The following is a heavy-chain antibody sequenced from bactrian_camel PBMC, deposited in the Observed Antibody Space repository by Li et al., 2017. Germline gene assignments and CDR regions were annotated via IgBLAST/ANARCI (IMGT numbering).Heavy chain of an antibody. Sequence: QLVESGGDSVQAGESLRLSCVASGYTLPMNMGWFRRLPGQEREGVAAIAGDGRTDYADSVKGRFTISRDGAKNIIELQMHSLKPEDTATYYCAADLVTDEPSLVEREYYYWGQGTQVTVS. V-gene: IGHV3S53*01. CDR3: AADLVTDEPSLVEREYYY. CDR1: GYTLPMN. D-gene: IGHD1*01. J-gene: IGHJ4*01. CDR2: IAGDGRT.